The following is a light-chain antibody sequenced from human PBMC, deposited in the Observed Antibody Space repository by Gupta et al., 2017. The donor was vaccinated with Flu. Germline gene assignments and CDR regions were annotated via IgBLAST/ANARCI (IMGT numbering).Light chain of an antibody. J-gene: IGKJ2*01. Sequence: VLTQFPSTLSLSPGVRATLACSASQSVNNNWLTWYQQNPGQAPRLLIYGASSRATGIPARFSGSGSGTDFTLTIRSLEPDDFAVYYCQQYDIYADTFGRGTKLEIK. CDR1: QSVNNNW. CDR2: GAS. V-gene: IGKV3-20*01. CDR3: QQYDIYADT.